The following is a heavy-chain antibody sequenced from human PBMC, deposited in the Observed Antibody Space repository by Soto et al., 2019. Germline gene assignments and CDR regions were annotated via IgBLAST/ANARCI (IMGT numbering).Heavy chain of an antibody. CDR1: GFTFSNAW. Sequence: GGSLRLSCAASGFTFSNAWMSWVRQAPGKGLEWDCRINSKTDGGTTDYAAPVKGRFTISRDDSKNTLYLQMNSLKTEDTAVYYCTTDTIAVAGTFDYWGQGT. J-gene: IGHJ4*02. CDR3: TTDTIAVAGTFDY. D-gene: IGHD6-19*01. V-gene: IGHV3-15*01. CDR2: INSKTDGGTT.